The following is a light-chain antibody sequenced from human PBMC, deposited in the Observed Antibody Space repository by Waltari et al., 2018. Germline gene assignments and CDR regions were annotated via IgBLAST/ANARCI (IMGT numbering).Light chain of an antibody. Sequence: DIVMTQSPDSLAVSLGARATINCKSSQSVFYRSNNLNYLAWYQQKPGQPPKLLIYWASTRESGVPDRFSGSGSGTDFTLTISSLQAEDVAVYYCQQFYSTPYTFGQGTKLEIK. CDR2: WAS. CDR1: QSVFYRSNNLNY. V-gene: IGKV4-1*01. CDR3: QQFYSTPYT. J-gene: IGKJ2*01.